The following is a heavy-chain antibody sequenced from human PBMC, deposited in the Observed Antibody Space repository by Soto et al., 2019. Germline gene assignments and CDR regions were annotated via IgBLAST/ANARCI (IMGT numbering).Heavy chain of an antibody. Sequence: QVQLVQSGAEVKKPGSSVKVSCKASGGTFSSYAISWVRQAPGQGLEWMGGIIPIFGTANYAQKFQGRVKITADESTSTAYMELSSLRSEDTPVYYCAKLYYYDSSGYPLQGGWGQGTLVTVSS. CDR1: GGTFSSYA. V-gene: IGHV1-69*12. J-gene: IGHJ4*02. D-gene: IGHD3-22*01. CDR3: AKLYYYDSSGYPLQGG. CDR2: IIPIFGTA.